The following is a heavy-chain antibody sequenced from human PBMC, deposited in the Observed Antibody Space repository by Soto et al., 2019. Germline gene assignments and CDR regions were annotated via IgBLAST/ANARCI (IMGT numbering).Heavy chain of an antibody. CDR1: GFTFSSYA. V-gene: IGHV3-23*01. CDR2: ISGSGGST. D-gene: IGHD5-12*01. J-gene: IGHJ4*02. CDR3: AKGKWHGGYGPFHY. Sequence: EVQLLESGGGLVQPGGSLRLSCAASGFTFSSYAMSWVRQAPGKGLEWVSGISGSGGSTYYADSVKGRFTISTDNSKNTLYLQMNSLRAEDTALYYCAKGKWHGGYGPFHYWCQGIQVTVSS.